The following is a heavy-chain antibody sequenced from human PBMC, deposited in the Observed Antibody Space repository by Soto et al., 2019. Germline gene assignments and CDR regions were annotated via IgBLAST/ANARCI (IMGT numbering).Heavy chain of an antibody. V-gene: IGHV1-18*01. CDR2: INAYNGDT. CDR1: GYTFTSYG. Sequence: QVQLVQSGAEVKKPGASVKVSCKASGYTFTSYGFSWVRQAPGQGLEWMGWINAYNGDTNYAQNLQGRVTMTTDTSTHTAYMELVSLRSDDTAVYYFARMGDVPYYYYGMDVWGQGTTVTVSS. J-gene: IGHJ6*02. D-gene: IGHD3-16*01. CDR3: ARMGDVPYYYYGMDV.